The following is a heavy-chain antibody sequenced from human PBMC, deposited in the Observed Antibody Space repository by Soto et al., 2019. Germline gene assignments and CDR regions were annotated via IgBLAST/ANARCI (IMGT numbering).Heavy chain of an antibody. Sequence: PSETLSLTCTVSSGSMYNYFWSWIRQPPGKGLEWIGYISYSGTTNYNPSLNSRLTISLDTPKNQFSLKLTSVTAADTAVYYCARDEAVINYYYYGMLVWGPGITVTVSS. CDR1: SGSMYNYF. CDR2: ISYSGTT. V-gene: IGHV4-59*01. D-gene: IGHD6-25*01. J-gene: IGHJ6*02. CDR3: ARDEAVINYYYYGMLV.